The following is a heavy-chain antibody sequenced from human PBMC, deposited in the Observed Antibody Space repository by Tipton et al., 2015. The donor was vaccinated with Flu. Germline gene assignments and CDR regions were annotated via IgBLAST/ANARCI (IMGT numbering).Heavy chain of an antibody. CDR2: IYYSGST. Sequence: LRLSCTVSGGSISSGSYYWGWIRQPPGKGLEWIGSIYYSGSTYYNPSLKSRVTISVDTSKNQFSLKLSSVTAADTAVYYCARDGNGGLFDYWGQGTLVTVSS. V-gene: IGHV4-39*07. CDR3: ARDGNGGLFDY. J-gene: IGHJ4*02. D-gene: IGHD2-8*01. CDR1: GGSISSGSYY.